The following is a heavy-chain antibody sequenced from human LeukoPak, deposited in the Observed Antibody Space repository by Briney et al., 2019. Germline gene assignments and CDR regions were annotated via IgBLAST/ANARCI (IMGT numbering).Heavy chain of an antibody. Sequence: GGSLRLSCSASGFTFSSYAMHWVRQAPGKGLEYVSAISSNGGSTYYADSVKGRFTIPRDNSKNTLYLQMNSLKTEDTAVYYRAPRLIGIDYWGQGALVTVSS. CDR2: ISSNGGST. CDR3: APRLIGIDY. V-gene: IGHV3-64*04. J-gene: IGHJ4*02. D-gene: IGHD2-21*01. CDR1: GFTFSSYA.